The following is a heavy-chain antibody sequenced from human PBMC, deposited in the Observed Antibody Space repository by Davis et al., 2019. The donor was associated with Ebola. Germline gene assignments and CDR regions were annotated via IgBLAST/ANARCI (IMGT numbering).Heavy chain of an antibody. CDR1: GYTFTSYG. D-gene: IGHD2-15*01. CDR2: ISAYNGNT. Sequence: AASVKVSCKASGYTFTSYGISWVRQAPGQGLEWMGWISAYNGNTNYAQKLQGRVTMTTDTSTSTAYMELRSLRSDDTAVYYCARVGGCSGGSCYWDYYYYYGMDVWGKGTTVTVSS. J-gene: IGHJ6*04. CDR3: ARVGGCSGGSCYWDYYYYYGMDV. V-gene: IGHV1-18*01.